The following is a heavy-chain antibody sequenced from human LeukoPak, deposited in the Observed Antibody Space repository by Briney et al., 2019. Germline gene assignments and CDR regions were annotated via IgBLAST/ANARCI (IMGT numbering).Heavy chain of an antibody. CDR1: GFTFYDYA. CDR2: ISWNSGSI. D-gene: IGHD5-18*01. J-gene: IGHJ4*02. V-gene: IGHV3-9*01. Sequence: GRSLRLSCAASGFTFYDYAMHWVRHAPGKGLEWVSGISWNSGSIGYAGSVKGRFTISRDNAKNSLYLQMNSLRAEDTALYYCATSGYTYGLDYWGQGTLVTVSS. CDR3: ATSGYTYGLDY.